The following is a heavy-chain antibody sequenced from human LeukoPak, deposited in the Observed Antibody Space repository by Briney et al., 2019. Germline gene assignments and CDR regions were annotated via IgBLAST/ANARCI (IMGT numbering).Heavy chain of an antibody. J-gene: IGHJ1*01. V-gene: IGHV4-34*01. D-gene: IGHD3-10*01. CDR3: ATQTGSGLFTLP. CDR2: INHSGST. CDR1: GGSFSGYY. Sequence: PSETLSLTCAVYGGSFSGYYWIWIRQPPGKGLEWIGEINHSGSTNYNTSLKSRVTISIESSKNQISLRLTSVTATDTAMYYCATQTGSGLFTLPGGQGTLVTVSS.